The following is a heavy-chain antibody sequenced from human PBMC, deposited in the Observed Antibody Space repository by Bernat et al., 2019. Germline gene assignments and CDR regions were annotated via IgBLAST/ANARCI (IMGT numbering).Heavy chain of an antibody. CDR1: GGSFSGYY. D-gene: IGHD3-16*01. CDR3: AREGAIRLLYYYYMDV. CDR2: INHSGST. V-gene: IGHV4-34*01. J-gene: IGHJ6*03. Sequence: QVQLQQWGAGLLKPSETLSLTCAVYGGSFSGYYWSWIRQPPGKGLEWIGEINHSGSTNYNPSLKSRVTISVDTSKNQFSLKLRSVTAADTAVYYCAREGAIRLLYYYYMDVWGKGTTVNVSS.